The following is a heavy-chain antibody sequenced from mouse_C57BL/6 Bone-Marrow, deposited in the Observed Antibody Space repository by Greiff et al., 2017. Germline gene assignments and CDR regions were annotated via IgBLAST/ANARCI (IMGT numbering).Heavy chain of an antibody. CDR1: GYTFTSYW. V-gene: IGHV1-59*01. J-gene: IGHJ3*01. Sequence: QVQLKQPGAELVRPGTSVKLSCKASGYTFTSYWMHWVKQRPGQGLEWIGVIDPSDSYTNYNQKFKGKATLTVDTSSSTAYMQLSSLTSEDSAAYYCARGGDGFAYWGQGTLVTVSA. D-gene: IGHD3-3*01. CDR3: ARGGDGFAY. CDR2: IDPSDSYT.